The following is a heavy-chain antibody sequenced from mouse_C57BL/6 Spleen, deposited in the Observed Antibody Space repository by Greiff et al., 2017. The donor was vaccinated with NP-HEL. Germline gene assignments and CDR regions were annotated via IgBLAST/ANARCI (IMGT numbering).Heavy chain of an antibody. J-gene: IGHJ3*01. V-gene: IGHV1-55*01. D-gene: IGHD2-4*01. CDR1: GYTFTSYW. CDR2: IYPGSGST. Sequence: QVQLQQPGAELVKPGASVKMSCKASGYTFTSYWITWVKQRPGQGLEWIGDIYPGSGSTNYNEKFKSKATLTVDTSSSTAYMQLSSLTSEDSAVYYCARRRIYYDYDGGAWFAYWGQGTLVTVSA. CDR3: ARRRIYYDYDGGAWFAY.